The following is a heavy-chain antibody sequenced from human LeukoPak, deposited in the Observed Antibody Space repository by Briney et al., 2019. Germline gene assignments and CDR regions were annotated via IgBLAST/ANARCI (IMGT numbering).Heavy chain of an antibody. V-gene: IGHV4-4*02. Sequence: PSGTLSLTCGVSGGSISNTNWWTWVRQPPGKGLEWIGEVNLQGSTNYNPSLKSRVAVSVDKSENHISLKLTSVTAADTAVYYCARVTYYYASGSYYFDYWGQGTLVTVSS. D-gene: IGHD3-10*01. J-gene: IGHJ4*02. CDR1: GGSISNTNW. CDR2: VNLQGST. CDR3: ARVTYYYASGSYYFDY.